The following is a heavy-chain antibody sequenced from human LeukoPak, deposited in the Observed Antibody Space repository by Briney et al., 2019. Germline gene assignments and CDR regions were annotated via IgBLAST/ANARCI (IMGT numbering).Heavy chain of an antibody. V-gene: IGHV3-30*02. Sequence: GGSLRLSCAASGFTFSSYGMHWVRQAPGKGLEWVAFIRYDGSNKYYVDSVKGRFTISRDNSKNTLYLQMNSLRAEDTAVYYCAKGVGWDERLDYWGQGTLVTVSS. CDR1: GFTFSSYG. J-gene: IGHJ4*02. CDR2: IRYDGSNK. D-gene: IGHD6-19*01. CDR3: AKGVGWDERLDY.